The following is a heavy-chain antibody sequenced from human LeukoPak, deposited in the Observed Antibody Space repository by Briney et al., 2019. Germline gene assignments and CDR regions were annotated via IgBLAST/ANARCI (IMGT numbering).Heavy chain of an antibody. CDR3: ARGAGGQVVPAAIWGKNLYYYYYMDV. Sequence: PSETLSLTCTVSGGSISSYYWSWIRQPPGKGLEWIGYIYYSGSTNYNPSLKSRVTISVDTSKNQFSLKLSSVTAADTAVYYCARGAGGQVVPAAIWGKNLYYYYYMDVWGKGTTVTVSS. V-gene: IGHV4-59*12. D-gene: IGHD2-2*02. CDR2: IYYSGST. J-gene: IGHJ6*03. CDR1: GGSISSYY.